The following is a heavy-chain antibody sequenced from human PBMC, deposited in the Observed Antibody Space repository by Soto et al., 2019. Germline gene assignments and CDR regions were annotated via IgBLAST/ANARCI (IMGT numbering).Heavy chain of an antibody. CDR3: AREGDYGGNSGGAFDI. CDR1: GGTFSSYA. CDR2: IIPIFGTA. V-gene: IGHV1-69*05. Sequence: QVQLVQSGAEVKKPGSSVKVSCKASGGTFSSYAISWVRQAPGQGLEWMGGIIPIFGTANYAQKFQGRVTITXXEXTXXAYMELSSLRSEDTAVYYCAREGDYGGNSGGAFDIWGQGTMVTVSS. J-gene: IGHJ3*02. D-gene: IGHD4-17*01.